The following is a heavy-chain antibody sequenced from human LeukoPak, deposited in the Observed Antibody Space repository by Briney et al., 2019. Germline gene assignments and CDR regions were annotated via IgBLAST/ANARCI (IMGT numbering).Heavy chain of an antibody. CDR1: GYTFTSYY. CDR2: INPSGGST. J-gene: IGHJ4*02. D-gene: IGHD3-22*01. CDR3: ARDLAPSYYYDSSGYSTAYY. Sequence: ASVKVSCKASGYTFTSYYMHWVRQAPGQGLEWMGIINPSGGSTSYAQKFQGRVTMPRDTSTSTVYMELSSLRSEDTAVYYCARDLAPSYYYDSSGYSTAYYWGQGTLVTVSS. V-gene: IGHV1-46*01.